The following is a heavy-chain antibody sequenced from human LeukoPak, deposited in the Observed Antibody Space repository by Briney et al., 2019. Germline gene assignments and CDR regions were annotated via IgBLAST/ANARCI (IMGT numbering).Heavy chain of an antibody. V-gene: IGHV1-69*04. CDR2: IIPILGIA. D-gene: IGHD3-22*01. CDR1: GGTFSSYA. Sequence: SVKVSCKASGGTFSSYAISWVRQAPGQGLEWMGRIIPILGIANYAQKFQGRVTITADKSTSTAYMELSSLRSEDTAVYYCARNEVVVVSYGMDVWGQGTTVTVSS. CDR3: ARNEVVVVSYGMDV. J-gene: IGHJ6*02.